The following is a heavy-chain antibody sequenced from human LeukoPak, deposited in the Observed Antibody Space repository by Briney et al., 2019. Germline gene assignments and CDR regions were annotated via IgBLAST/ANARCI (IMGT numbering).Heavy chain of an antibody. J-gene: IGHJ5*02. V-gene: IGHV4-34*01. D-gene: IGHD3-22*01. Sequence: PGGSLRLSCAASGFSFSTYTMNWVRQPPGKGLEWIGEINHSGSTNYNPSLKSRVTISVDTSKNQFSLKLSSVTAADTAVYYCARGTMIVVVNWFDPWGQGTLVTVSS. CDR3: ARGTMIVVVNWFDP. CDR2: INHSGST. CDR1: GFSFSTYT.